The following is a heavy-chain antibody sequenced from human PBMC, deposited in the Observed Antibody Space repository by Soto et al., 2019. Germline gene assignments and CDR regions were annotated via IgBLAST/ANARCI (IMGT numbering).Heavy chain of an antibody. J-gene: IGHJ4*02. V-gene: IGHV2-5*02. Sequence: SGPTLVKPTQTLTLTCTFSGFSLSTSGVGVGWIRQPPGKALEWLALIYWDDDKRYSPSLKSRITITKDTSKNQVVLTMTNMDPVDTATYYCAHRQCSGSRCLIFDYWGQGTLVTVSS. CDR1: GFSLSTSGVG. D-gene: IGHD2-15*01. CDR3: AHRQCSGSRCLIFDY. CDR2: IYWDDDK.